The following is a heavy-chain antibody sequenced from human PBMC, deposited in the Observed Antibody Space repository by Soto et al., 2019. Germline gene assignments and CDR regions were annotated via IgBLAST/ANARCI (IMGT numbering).Heavy chain of an antibody. Sequence: QVQLVQSGAEVKKPGSSVKVSCKASGGTFSSYAISWVRQAPGQGLEWMGGIIPIFGTANYAQKFQGRVTITADKSTSTAYMELSSLRSEDTALYYCARLVRVRNPHASWYEGWFDPWGQGTLVTVSS. V-gene: IGHV1-69*06. CDR2: IIPIFGTA. J-gene: IGHJ5*02. CDR1: GGTFSSYA. D-gene: IGHD6-13*01. CDR3: ARLVRVRNPHASWYEGWFDP.